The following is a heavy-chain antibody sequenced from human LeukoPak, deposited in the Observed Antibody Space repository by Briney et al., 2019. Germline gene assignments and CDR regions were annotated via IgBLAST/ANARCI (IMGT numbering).Heavy chain of an antibody. V-gene: IGHV3-21*01. CDR1: GFTFSSYS. Sequence: GGSLRLSCAASGFTFSSYSMNWVRQAPGKGLEWVSSISSSSSYIYYADSVKGRFTISRDNAKNSLYLQMNSLRAEDTAVYYCARPEAAAGTSPFDYWGQGTLVTVSS. D-gene: IGHD6-13*01. CDR2: ISSSSSYI. J-gene: IGHJ4*02. CDR3: ARPEAAAGTSPFDY.